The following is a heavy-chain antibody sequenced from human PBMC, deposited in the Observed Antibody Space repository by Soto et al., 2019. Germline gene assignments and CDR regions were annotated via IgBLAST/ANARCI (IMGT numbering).Heavy chain of an antibody. CDR3: SGDRVESGYPEYSHH. J-gene: IGHJ1*01. V-gene: IGHV3-53*01. CDR1: GFTVSSNY. D-gene: IGHD3-22*01. CDR2: IYSGGST. Sequence: EVQLVESGGGLIQPGGSLRLSCAASGFTVSSNYMRWVRQAPGKGLEWVSVIYSGGSTYYADSVEGRLTTSRENSNNTLYRQRNSMASEDTAVQYFSGDRVESGYPEYSHHGGQGTLVTVSS.